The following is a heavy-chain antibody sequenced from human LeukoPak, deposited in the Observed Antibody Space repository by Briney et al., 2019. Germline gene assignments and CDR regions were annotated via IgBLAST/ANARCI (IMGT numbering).Heavy chain of an antibody. J-gene: IGHJ4*02. D-gene: IGHD6-13*01. Sequence: PGGSLRLSCAATGFTFSTYGMTWVRQAPGKGLEWVSGIGGSGDSTYYADSVKGRFTISRDNSRNTVYLQMNGLRAEDTAVYYCAKDRRQLANLEYWGQGTLVTVSS. CDR2: IGGSGDST. CDR3: AKDRRQLANLEY. CDR1: GFTFSTYG. V-gene: IGHV3-23*01.